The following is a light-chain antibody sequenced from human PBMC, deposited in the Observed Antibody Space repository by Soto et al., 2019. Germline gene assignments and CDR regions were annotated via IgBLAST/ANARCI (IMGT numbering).Light chain of an antibody. J-gene: IGKJ2*01. CDR1: QSVSSRY. CDR2: GAS. V-gene: IGKV3-20*01. Sequence: EIVLTQSPGTLSLSPGERATLSCRASQSVSSRYLAWYQQKPGQAPRLLIYGASSRATGIPYRFSGSGFGTDFTLTISRLEPEDFSVYYCQQYGSSPPVYTFGQGTNLEIK. CDR3: QQYGSSPPVYT.